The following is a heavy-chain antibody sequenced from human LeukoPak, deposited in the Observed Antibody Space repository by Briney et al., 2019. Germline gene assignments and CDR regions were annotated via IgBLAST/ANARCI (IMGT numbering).Heavy chain of an antibody. CDR1: GFTFRNYE. J-gene: IGHJ4*02. D-gene: IGHD3-10*01. CDR2: ISSSGSAI. V-gene: IGHV3-48*03. Sequence: GGSLRLSCAASGFTFRNYEMNWVRQAPGKGLEWVSYISSSGSAIFYAASVKGRFTISRDNARNSVYLQMNSLRADDTAIYYCAREESRGLDYWGQGTAVTVSP. CDR3: AREESRGLDY.